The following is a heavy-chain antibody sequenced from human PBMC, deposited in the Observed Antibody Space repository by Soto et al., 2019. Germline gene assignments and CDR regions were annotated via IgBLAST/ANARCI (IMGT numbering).Heavy chain of an antibody. CDR2: STHTGNT. D-gene: IGHD3-10*01. CDR1: GYTFTHYV. J-gene: IGHJ4*02. V-gene: IGHV1-18*01. CDR3: ARSGEHPLDY. Sequence: QVQLVQSGPEVKKPGASVKVSCKTSGYTFTHYVINWVRQAPGQGLDWMGFSTHTGNTKYAQKFEGRVAMTTDTSSSTAYMEVRSLRSDDTALYYCARSGEHPLDYWCQGTPVTVSS.